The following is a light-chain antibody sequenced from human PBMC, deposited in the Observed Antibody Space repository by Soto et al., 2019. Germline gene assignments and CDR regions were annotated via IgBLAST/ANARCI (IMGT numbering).Light chain of an antibody. J-gene: IGKJ1*01. CDR3: QKYYSALWT. Sequence: DIQMTQSPSSLSASVGDRVTITCRASQGIRHYLAWYQQKPGKVPKLLIYEASNLQSGVPSRFRGGGSGTEFTLTISSLQPDDVATYYCQKYYSALWTFGQGTKVDIK. CDR2: EAS. CDR1: QGIRHY. V-gene: IGKV1-27*01.